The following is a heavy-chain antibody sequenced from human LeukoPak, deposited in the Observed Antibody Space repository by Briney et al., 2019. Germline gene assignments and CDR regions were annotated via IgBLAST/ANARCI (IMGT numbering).Heavy chain of an antibody. D-gene: IGHD5-18*01. CDR2: IKEDGSEI. Sequence: PGGSLRLSCAASGFTFSSYWMSWVRQTPGKGLEWVANIKEDGSEIYYVDSVKGRFTISRDDAKNSPYLQMNSLRAEDTAVYHCARSGYASGFDQWGQGTLVTVSS. CDR1: GFTFSSYW. J-gene: IGHJ1*01. V-gene: IGHV3-7*01. CDR3: ARSGYASGFDQ.